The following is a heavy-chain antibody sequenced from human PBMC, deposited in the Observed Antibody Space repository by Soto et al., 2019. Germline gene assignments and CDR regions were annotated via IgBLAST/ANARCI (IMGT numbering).Heavy chain of an antibody. D-gene: IGHD4-17*01. J-gene: IGHJ5*02. CDR3: ARHPGTTVTTRWFDP. CDR1: GGSISSSSYY. CDR2: IYYSGST. V-gene: IGHV4-39*01. Sequence: QLQLQESGPGLVKPSVTLSLTCTVSGGSISSSSYYWGWIRQPPGKGLEWIGSIYYSGSTYYNPSLKSRVTISVDTSKNQFSLKLSSVTAADTAVYYCARHPGTTVTTRWFDPWGQGTLVTVSS.